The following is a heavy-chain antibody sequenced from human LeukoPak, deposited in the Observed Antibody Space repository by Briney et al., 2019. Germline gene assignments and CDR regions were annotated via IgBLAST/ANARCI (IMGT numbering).Heavy chain of an antibody. J-gene: IGHJ4*02. CDR2: ISYDGSNK. V-gene: IGHV3-30-3*01. CDR3: ARTYYYDSSGLGYFDY. CDR1: GFTFSSYA. D-gene: IGHD3-22*01. Sequence: QAGGSLRLSCAASGFTFSSYAMHWVRQAPGKGLEWVAVISYDGSNKYYADSVKGRFTISRDNSKNTLYLQMNSLRAEDTAVYYCARTYYYDSSGLGYFDYWGQGTLVTVSS.